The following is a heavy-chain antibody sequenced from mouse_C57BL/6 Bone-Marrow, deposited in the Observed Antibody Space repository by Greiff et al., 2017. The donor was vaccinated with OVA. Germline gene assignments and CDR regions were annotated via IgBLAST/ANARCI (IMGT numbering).Heavy chain of an antibody. CDR3: TRGYSNYYAMDY. Sequence: QVQLQQSGAELVRPGASVTLSCKASGYTFTDYEMHWVKQTPVHGLEWIGAIDPATGGTAYNQKFTGKAILPADTSSSTAYMELRSLTSDDSAVYYCTRGYSNYYAMDYWGQGTSVTVSS. V-gene: IGHV1-15*01. CDR2: IDPATGGT. CDR1: GYTFTDYE. D-gene: IGHD2-5*01. J-gene: IGHJ4*01.